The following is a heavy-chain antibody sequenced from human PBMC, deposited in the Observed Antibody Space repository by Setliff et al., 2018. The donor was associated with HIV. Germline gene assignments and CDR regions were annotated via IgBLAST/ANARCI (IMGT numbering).Heavy chain of an antibody. Sequence: TLSLTCAVYGGSFSGYYWSWIRQPPGKGLEWIGEINHSGSTNYNPSLESRVTISVDTSMDQFSLKLNSVTAADTAVYYCAAASSWDPLLDYWGQGTLVTVSS. J-gene: IGHJ4*02. CDR1: GGSFSGYY. CDR2: INHSGST. D-gene: IGHD6-13*01. V-gene: IGHV4-34*01. CDR3: AAASSWDPLLDY.